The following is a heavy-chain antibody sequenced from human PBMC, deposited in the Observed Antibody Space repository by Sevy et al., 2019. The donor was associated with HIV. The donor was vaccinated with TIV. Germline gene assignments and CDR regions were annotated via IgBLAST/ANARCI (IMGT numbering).Heavy chain of an antibody. CDR3: AKDRSGDYFDY. V-gene: IGHV3-48*01. Sequence: GGSLRLSCVASGFTFSRYSMNWVRQAPGKGLEWVSNIGSTGPTIYYADSVKGRFTISRDNAKNSLYLQMSSLRAEDAAVYYCAKDRSGDYFDYWGQGTLVTVSS. CDR1: GFTFSRYS. J-gene: IGHJ4*02. CDR2: IGSTGPTI. D-gene: IGHD1-26*01.